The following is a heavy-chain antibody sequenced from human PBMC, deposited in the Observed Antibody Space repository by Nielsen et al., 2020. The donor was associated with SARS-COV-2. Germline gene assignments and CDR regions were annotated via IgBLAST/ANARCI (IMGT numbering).Heavy chain of an antibody. D-gene: IGHD3-10*01. CDR2: IKSKTDGGTT. CDR3: TGGSGSSGYYYYGMDV. V-gene: IGHV3-15*01. Sequence: WIRQPPGKGLEWVGRIKSKTDGGTTDYAAPVKGRFTISRDDSKSIAYLQMNSLKTEDTAVYYCTGGSGSSGYYYYGMDVWGQGTTVTVSS. J-gene: IGHJ6*02.